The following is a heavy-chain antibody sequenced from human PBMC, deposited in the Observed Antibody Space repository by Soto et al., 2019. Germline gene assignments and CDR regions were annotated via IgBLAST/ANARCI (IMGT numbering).Heavy chain of an antibody. CDR1: GFTFSSYA. D-gene: IGHD6-6*01. J-gene: IGHJ4*02. CDR3: ASSSSSLNYFDY. Sequence: GGSLRLSCAASGFTFSSYAMHWVRQAPGKGLEWVAVISYDGSNKYYADSVKGRFTISRDNSKNTLYLQMNSLRAEDTAVYYCASSSSSLNYFDYWGQGTLVTVSS. CDR2: ISYDGSNK. V-gene: IGHV3-30-3*01.